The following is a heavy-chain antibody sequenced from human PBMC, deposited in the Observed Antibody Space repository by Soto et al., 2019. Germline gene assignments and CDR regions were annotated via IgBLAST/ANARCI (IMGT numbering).Heavy chain of an antibody. Sequence: GGSLRLSCAASGFTFSSYDMHWVRQATGKGLEWVSAIGTAGDTYYPGSVKGRFTISRENAKNSLYLQMNSLRAEDTAVYYCAREGGSYYYYGMDVWGQGTTVTVSS. V-gene: IGHV3-13*01. J-gene: IGHJ6*02. CDR3: AREGGSYYYYGMDV. D-gene: IGHD3-10*01. CDR2: IGTAGDT. CDR1: GFTFSSYD.